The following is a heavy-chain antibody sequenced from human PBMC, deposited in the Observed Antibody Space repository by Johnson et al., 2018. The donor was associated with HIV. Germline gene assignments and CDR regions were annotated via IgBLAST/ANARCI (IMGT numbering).Heavy chain of an antibody. D-gene: IGHD1-26*01. CDR3: VKDRGSPGIPAAFEI. CDR1: GFTVSSNY. Sequence: VQLVESGGGVVQPGRSLRLSCAASGFTVSSNYMSWVRQAPGKGLEWVANIKEDGSEKYYGDSVKGRFTISRDNSKNTLYLQMNSLRAEDTGVYYCVKDRGSPGIPAAFEIWGQGTRVTVSS. V-gene: IGHV3-7*01. J-gene: IGHJ3*02. CDR2: IKEDGSEK.